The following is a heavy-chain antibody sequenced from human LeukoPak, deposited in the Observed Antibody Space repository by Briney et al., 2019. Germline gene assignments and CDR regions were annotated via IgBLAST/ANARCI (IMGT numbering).Heavy chain of an antibody. CDR2: INHSGST. CDR1: GGSFSGYY. Sequence: SETLSLTCAVYGGSFSGYYWSWIRQPPGKGLGWIGEINHSGSTNYNPSLKSRVTISVDTSKNQFSLKLSSVTAADTAVYYCARGPRLLGYYYMDVWGKGTTVTVSS. V-gene: IGHV4-34*01. J-gene: IGHJ6*03. D-gene: IGHD3-16*01. CDR3: ARGPRLLGYYYMDV.